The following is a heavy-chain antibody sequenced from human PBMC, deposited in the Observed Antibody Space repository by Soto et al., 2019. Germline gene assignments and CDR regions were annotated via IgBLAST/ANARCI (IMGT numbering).Heavy chain of an antibody. J-gene: IGHJ6*02. CDR3: ARDGGDCGYRLIYYYYIGMDV. Sequence: ASVKVSCKASGGTFSSYAISWVRQAPGQGLEWMGGIIPSFGTANYAQKFQGRVTLTADESTSTVYMELSSLRSEDTAVYYCARDGGDCGYRLIYYYYIGMDVWGQGTTVTVSS. D-gene: IGHD2-21*02. CDR1: GGTFSSYA. CDR2: IIPSFGTA. V-gene: IGHV1-69*13.